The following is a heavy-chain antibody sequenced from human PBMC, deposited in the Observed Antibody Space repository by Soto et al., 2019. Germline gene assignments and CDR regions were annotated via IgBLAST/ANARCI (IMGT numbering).Heavy chain of an antibody. D-gene: IGHD3-3*01. CDR1: GFTFSDFG. J-gene: IGHJ4*02. CDR3: AKKVTIYAVDPADY. V-gene: IGHV3-23*01. CDR2: ISGSGDAT. Sequence: GFLRLSCAASGFTFSDFGMSWVRQAPGKGLEWVSVISGSGDATYYAASVKGRFTLSRDNSKNTLYLQMNSLTVADTAVYYCAKKVTIYAVDPADYWGQGT.